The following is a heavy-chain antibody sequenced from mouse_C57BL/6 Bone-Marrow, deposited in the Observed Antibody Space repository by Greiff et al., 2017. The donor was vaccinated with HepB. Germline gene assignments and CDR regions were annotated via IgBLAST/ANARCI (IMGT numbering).Heavy chain of an antibody. J-gene: IGHJ2*01. CDR3: SIYSNFDY. CDR2: IDPSDSYT. D-gene: IGHD2-5*01. CDR1: GYTFTSYW. Sequence: QVQLQQPGAELVKPGASVKLSCKASGYTFTSYWMQWVKQRPGQGLEWIGEIDPSDSYTNYNQKFKGKATLTVDTSSSTAYMQLSSLTSEDSAVYYCSIYSNFDYWGQGTTLTVSS. V-gene: IGHV1-50*01.